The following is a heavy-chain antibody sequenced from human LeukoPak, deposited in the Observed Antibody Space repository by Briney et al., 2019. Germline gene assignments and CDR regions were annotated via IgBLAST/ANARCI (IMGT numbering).Heavy chain of an antibody. V-gene: IGHV4-34*01. D-gene: IGHD3-16*01. Sequence: PSETLSLTCAVYGGSFSGYYWSWIRQPPGKGLEWIGEINHSGSTNYNPSLKSRVTISVDTSKNQFSLKLSSVTAADTAVYYCATRARGDYFDYWGQGTLVTVSS. CDR2: INHSGST. CDR1: GGSFSGYY. J-gene: IGHJ4*02. CDR3: ATRARGDYFDY.